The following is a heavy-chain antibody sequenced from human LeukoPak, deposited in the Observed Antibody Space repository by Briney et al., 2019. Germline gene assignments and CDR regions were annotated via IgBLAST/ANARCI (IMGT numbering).Heavy chain of an antibody. J-gene: IGHJ6*02. D-gene: IGHD3-10*01. V-gene: IGHV4-34*01. CDR2: INQRGST. Sequence: SPTLSLTCAVYGGSLSGSYWSWIRQPPGTGLEWLGEINQRGSTNYIPSLKSRDTISVDTSKNQFSLKLSSVTAADTAVYYCARDLWFGESRVDYYGMDVWGQGTTDTV. CDR1: GGSLSGSY. CDR3: ARDLWFGESRVDYYGMDV.